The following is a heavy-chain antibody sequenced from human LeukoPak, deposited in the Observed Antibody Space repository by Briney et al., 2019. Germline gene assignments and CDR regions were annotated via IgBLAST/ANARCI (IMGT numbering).Heavy chain of an antibody. CDR1: GGSISSYY. CDR3: ARDRRLAARPGYYYGMDV. D-gene: IGHD6-6*01. J-gene: IGHJ6*02. Sequence: SETLSLTCTVSGGSISSYYWSWIRQPPGKGLEWIGYIYYSGSTNYNPSLKSRVTISVDTSKNQFSLKLSSVTAADTAVYYCARDRRLAARPGYYYGMDVWGQGTTVTVSS. V-gene: IGHV4-59*01. CDR2: IYYSGST.